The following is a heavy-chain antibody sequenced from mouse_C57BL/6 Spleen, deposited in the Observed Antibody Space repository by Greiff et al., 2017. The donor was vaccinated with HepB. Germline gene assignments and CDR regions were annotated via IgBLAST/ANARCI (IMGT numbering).Heavy chain of an antibody. CDR1: GYTFTTYP. CDR3: ALYYYGSSFAY. V-gene: IGHV1-47*01. Sequence: VQRVESGAELVKPGASVKMSCKASGYTFTTYPIEWMKQNHGKSLEWIGNFHPYNDDTKYNERFKGKATLTVEKSSSTVYLELSRLTSDDSAVYYCALYYYGSSFAYWGQGTLVTVSA. D-gene: IGHD1-1*01. CDR2: FHPYNDDT. J-gene: IGHJ3*01.